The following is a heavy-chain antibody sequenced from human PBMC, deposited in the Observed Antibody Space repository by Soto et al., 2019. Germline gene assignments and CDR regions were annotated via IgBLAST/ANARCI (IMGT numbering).Heavy chain of an antibody. J-gene: IGHJ4*02. Sequence: GGSLRLSCAASGFTFSSYGMHWVRQAPGKGLEWVAVISYDGSNKYYADSVKGRFTISRDNSKNTLYLQMNSLRAEDTAVYYCAKDRAAFWSGYYDYWGQGTLVTVSS. CDR3: AKDRAAFWSGYYDY. D-gene: IGHD3-3*01. CDR2: ISYDGSNK. CDR1: GFTFSSYG. V-gene: IGHV3-30*18.